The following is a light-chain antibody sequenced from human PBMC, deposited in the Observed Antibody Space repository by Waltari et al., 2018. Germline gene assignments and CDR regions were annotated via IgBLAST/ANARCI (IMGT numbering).Light chain of an antibody. J-gene: IGLJ3*02. V-gene: IGLV1-44*01. Sequence: VLTQPPSASGTPGQRVTISCSGSRSNIGVNTVNWYQQLPRTAPKLLIYSSNQRPSGVPARFSGSKSGTSASLAISGLQFEDEADYYCSAWDDSLNGWVFGGGTKLTV. CDR3: SAWDDSLNGWV. CDR1: RSNIGVNT. CDR2: SSN.